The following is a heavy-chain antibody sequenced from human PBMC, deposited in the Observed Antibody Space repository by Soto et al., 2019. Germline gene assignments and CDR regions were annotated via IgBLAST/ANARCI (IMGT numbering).Heavy chain of an antibody. CDR1: GGSFSGYY. CDR3: ARFSKKYYYDSSGYSN. V-gene: IGHV4-34*01. CDR2: INHSGST. Sequence: LSLTCAVYGGSFSGYYWIWIRHPPGKGLEWIGEINHSGSTNYNPSLKSRVTISVDTSKNQFSLKLSSVTAADTAVYYCARFSKKYYYDSSGYSNWGQGTLVTVSS. D-gene: IGHD3-22*01. J-gene: IGHJ4*02.